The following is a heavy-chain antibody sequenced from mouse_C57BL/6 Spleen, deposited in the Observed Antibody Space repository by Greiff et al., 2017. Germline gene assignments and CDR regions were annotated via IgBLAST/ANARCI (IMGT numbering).Heavy chain of an antibody. CDR1: GYTFTDYN. CDR2: INPNNGGT. Sequence: VQLQQSGPELVKPGASVKIPCTASGYTFTDYNMDWVKQSHGKSLEWIGDINPNNGGTIYNQKFKGQATLTVDKSSSTAYMELRSLTSEDTAVYYCARRNYGSSYGYFDVWGTGTTVTVSS. D-gene: IGHD1-1*01. CDR3: ARRNYGSSYGYFDV. V-gene: IGHV1-18*01. J-gene: IGHJ1*03.